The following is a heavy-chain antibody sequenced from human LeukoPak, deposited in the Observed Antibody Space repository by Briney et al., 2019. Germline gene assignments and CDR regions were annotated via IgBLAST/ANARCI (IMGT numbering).Heavy chain of an antibody. CDR1: GFTVITND. CDR3: ARGVEPLAANTLAY. V-gene: IGHV3-53*01. Sequence: GGSLRLSCAASGFTVITNDMTWVRQAPGKGLKWVSVLYSDGNTKYADSVQGRFTISRDNSKNTLYLEMNSLSPDDTAVYYCARGVEPLAANTLAYWGQGTLVTVSS. CDR2: LYSDGNT. J-gene: IGHJ4*02. D-gene: IGHD1-14*01.